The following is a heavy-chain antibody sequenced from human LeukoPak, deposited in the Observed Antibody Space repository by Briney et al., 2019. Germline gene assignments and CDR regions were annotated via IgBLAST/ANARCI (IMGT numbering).Heavy chain of an antibody. CDR2: ISGSGDTT. D-gene: IGHD2-2*01. J-gene: IGHJ4*02. V-gene: IGHV3-23*01. CDR3: AKSQRNDQQVVQRIDY. CDR1: RFTFSTYA. Sequence: GGSLRLSCTASRFTFSTYAMGWVRQAPGKGLEWVSSISGSGDTTYYTGSVKGRFTISRDNSKNALYLQMSSLRAEDTAVYYCAKSQRNDQQVVQRIDYWGQGTLVTVSS.